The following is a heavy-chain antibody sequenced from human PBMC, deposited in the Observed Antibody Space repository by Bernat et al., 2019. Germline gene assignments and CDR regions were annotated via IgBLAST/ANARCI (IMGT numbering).Heavy chain of an antibody. V-gene: IGHV3-23*01. CDR2: IGCRGGST. CDR1: GFTFGNYA. CDR3: AKGLGGNGDFYYYMDV. Sequence: EEQLLESGGGLVQPGGSLRLSCAASGFTFGNYAMTLVRQAPGKGLEWVSGIGCRGGSTYDTDSVKGRFNISRDNSKNTLYLQLNSLRAEDTAVYYCAKGLGGNGDFYYYMDVWGKGTTVTVSS. J-gene: IGHJ6*03. D-gene: IGHD3-10*01.